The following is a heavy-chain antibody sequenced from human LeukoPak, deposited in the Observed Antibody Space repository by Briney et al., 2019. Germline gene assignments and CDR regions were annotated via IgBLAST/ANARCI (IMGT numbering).Heavy chain of an antibody. CDR1: GFTFSDYY. D-gene: IGHD6-19*01. Sequence: PGGSLRLSCAASGFTFSDYYTNWIRQAPGKGLEWVSYISSSGITIYYADSVKGRFTISRDNAKNSLYLQMNSLRAEDTAVYYCARGGGGGWDIDIWGQGTMATVSS. V-gene: IGHV3-11*01. CDR3: ARGGGGGWDIDI. J-gene: IGHJ3*02. CDR2: ISSSGITI.